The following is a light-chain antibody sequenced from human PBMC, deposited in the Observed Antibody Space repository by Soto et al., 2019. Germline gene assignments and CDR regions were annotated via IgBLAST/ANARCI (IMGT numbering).Light chain of an antibody. CDR3: QQWHSSPSIT. Sequence: EILFTQSPATPSFSXXXXXXXXXXXSQTVTTYLAWYQQKPGQAPRLLIYDATNRATGIPARFSGSGSGTDFSLTISSLQPEDFAVYYCQQWHSSPSITFGQGTRLEIK. J-gene: IGKJ5*01. CDR1: QTVTTY. V-gene: IGKV3-11*01. CDR2: DAT.